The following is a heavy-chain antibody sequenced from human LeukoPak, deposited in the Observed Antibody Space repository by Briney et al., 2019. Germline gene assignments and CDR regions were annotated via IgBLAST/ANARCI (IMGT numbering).Heavy chain of an antibody. CDR1: VVTFSNYV. V-gene: IGHV3-23*01. Sequence: PGGSLRLSCAASVVTFSNYVISWVRQAPEKGLEWVSGISGSGDTTYYADSVKGRFTISRDNSKSTLYLQMNSLRAEDTALYYCAKGRQVTTFYSAFDIWGQGTMVTVSS. CDR3: AKGRQVTTFYSAFDI. J-gene: IGHJ3*02. D-gene: IGHD4-17*01. CDR2: ISGSGDTT.